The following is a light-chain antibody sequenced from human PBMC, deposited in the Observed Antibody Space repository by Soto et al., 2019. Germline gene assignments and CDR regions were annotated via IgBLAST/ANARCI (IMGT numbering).Light chain of an antibody. V-gene: IGKV1-5*01. CDR3: QQYNSYPWT. J-gene: IGKJ1*01. Sequence: DIQMTQSPSTLSASVGDRVTITWRASQSISSWLAWYQQKPGKAPKLLIYDASSLESGVPSRFSGSGSGTEFTLTISSLQPDDFAPYYCQQYNSYPWTFGQGTKVDIK. CDR1: QSISSW. CDR2: DAS.